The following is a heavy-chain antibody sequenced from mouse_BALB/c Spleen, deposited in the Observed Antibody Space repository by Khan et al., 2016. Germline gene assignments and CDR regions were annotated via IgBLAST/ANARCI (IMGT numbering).Heavy chain of an antibody. CDR2: INTLSGVP. CDR1: GYTFTTAG. CDR3: ARAPYARDC. J-gene: IGHJ4*01. Sequence: QIQLVQSGPELKKPGETVRISCKASGYTFTTAGMQWVQKLPGKGLRWIGWINTLSGVPIYAEDFKGRFAFSLETSASTAFLPLRNLKNEDTVTYFCARAPYARDCWGQETSGTVSS. V-gene: IGHV9-4*02.